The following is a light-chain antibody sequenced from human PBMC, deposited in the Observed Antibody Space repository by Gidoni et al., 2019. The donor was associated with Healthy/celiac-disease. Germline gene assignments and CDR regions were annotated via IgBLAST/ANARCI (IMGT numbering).Light chain of an antibody. V-gene: IGLV1-40*01. CDR2: GNS. CDR1: SSNIGAGYD. J-gene: IGLJ3*02. CDR3: QSYDSSLSGWV. Sequence: QSVLTQPPSVSGAPGQRVTISCTGSSSNIGAGYDVHWYQHLPGTAPKLLIYGNSNRPSGVPDRFSRSKSGTSASLAITGLQAEDEADYYCQSYDSSLSGWVFGGGTKLTVL.